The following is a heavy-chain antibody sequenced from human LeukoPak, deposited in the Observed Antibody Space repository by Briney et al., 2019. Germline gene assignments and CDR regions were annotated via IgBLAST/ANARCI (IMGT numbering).Heavy chain of an antibody. CDR1: GGSISSGSYY. CDR3: ARDIVVVPAANDAFDI. CDR2: IYTSGST. V-gene: IGHV4-61*02. Sequence: PSETLSLTCTVSGGSISSGSYYWSWIRQPAGKGLEWIGRIYTSGSTNYNPSLKGRVTISVDTSKNQFSLKLSSVTAADTAVYYCARDIVVVPAANDAFDIWGQGTMVTVSS. J-gene: IGHJ3*02. D-gene: IGHD2-2*01.